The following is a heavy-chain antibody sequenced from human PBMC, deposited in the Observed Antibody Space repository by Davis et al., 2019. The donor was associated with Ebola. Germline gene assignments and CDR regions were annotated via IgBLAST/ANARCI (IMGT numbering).Heavy chain of an antibody. D-gene: IGHD4-23*01. V-gene: IGHV1-69*02. CDR1: GGTFSSYT. CDR2: IIPILGIA. Sequence: AASVKVSCKASGGTFSSYTISWVRQAPGQGLEWMGRIIPILGIANYAQKFQGRVTITADKSTSTAYMELSSLRSEDTAVYYCARGATVDNWFDPWGQGTLVTVSS. J-gene: IGHJ5*02. CDR3: ARGATVDNWFDP.